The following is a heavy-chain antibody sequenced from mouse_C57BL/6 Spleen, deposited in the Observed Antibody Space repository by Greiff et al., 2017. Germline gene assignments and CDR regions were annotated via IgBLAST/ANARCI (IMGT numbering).Heavy chain of an antibody. CDR1: GYTFTSYW. V-gene: IGHV1-50*01. J-gene: IGHJ2*01. CDR3: ARAPKFHYYFDY. Sequence: QVQLQQPGAELVKPGASVKLSCKASGYTFTSYWMQWVKQRPGQGLEWIGEIDPSDSYTNYNQKFKGKATLTVDPSSSTAYMQLSSLTSEDSAVYYCARAPKFHYYFDYWGQGTTLTVSS. CDR2: IDPSDSYT. D-gene: IGHD1-3*01.